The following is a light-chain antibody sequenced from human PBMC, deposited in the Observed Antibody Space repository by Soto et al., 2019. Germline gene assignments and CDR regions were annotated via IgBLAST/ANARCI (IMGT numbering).Light chain of an antibody. J-gene: IGKJ1*01. V-gene: IGKV3-15*01. CDR3: QQYIDWPPGT. CDR1: QSVSSS. CDR2: DTS. Sequence: EIVVTQSPATLSVFPGERVTLSCRASQSVSSSLAWYQQRPGQAPRLLIYDTSTRAAGISARFSGSGSGTEFTLTISSLQSEDFAVYYCQQYIDWPPGTFGQGTAVEIK.